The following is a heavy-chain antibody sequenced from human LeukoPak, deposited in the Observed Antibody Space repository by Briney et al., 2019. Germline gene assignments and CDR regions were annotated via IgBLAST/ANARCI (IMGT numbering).Heavy chain of an antibody. V-gene: IGHV3-23*01. J-gene: IGHJ4*02. CDR1: GFTFSSYA. D-gene: IGHD4-17*01. CDR2: IGSTGSNT. CDR3: AKSMSTVTTSPF. Sequence: TGGSLRLSCAASGFTFSSYAMSWVRQAPGKGLEWVSTIGSTGSNTYYTDSVKGRFTISRDNSKNTLYLQINGLRADDTAVYYCAKSMSTVTTSPFWGQGTLVTVSS.